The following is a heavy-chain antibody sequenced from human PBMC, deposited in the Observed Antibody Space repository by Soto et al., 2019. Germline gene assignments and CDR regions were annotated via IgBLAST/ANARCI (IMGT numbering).Heavy chain of an antibody. CDR2: IYYSGST. CDR3: ARDVTDFWSGHEGMDV. Sequence: SETLSLTCTVSGGSISNGGYYWTWIRQHPWKGLEWIGYIYYSGSTYYNPSLKSRVTISVDTSKNQFSLKLTSVTAADTAVYYCARDVTDFWSGHEGMDVWGQGTTVTVSS. J-gene: IGHJ6*02. V-gene: IGHV4-31*03. D-gene: IGHD3-3*01. CDR1: GGSISNGGYY.